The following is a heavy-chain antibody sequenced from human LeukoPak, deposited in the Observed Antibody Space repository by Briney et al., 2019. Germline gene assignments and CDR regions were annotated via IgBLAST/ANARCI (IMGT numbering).Heavy chain of an antibody. CDR1: GYTFSAYY. CDR3: ATLYGDYVRSDY. V-gene: IGHV1-2*02. D-gene: IGHD4-17*01. CDR2: INPNSSGT. Sequence: GASVKVSCKASGYTFSAYYMHWVRQAPGQRIEWMGWINPNSSGTNYAQRFQGRVTMTRDTSISTAYMELSRLRSDDTAVYYCATLYGDYVRSDYWGQGTLVTVSS. J-gene: IGHJ4*02.